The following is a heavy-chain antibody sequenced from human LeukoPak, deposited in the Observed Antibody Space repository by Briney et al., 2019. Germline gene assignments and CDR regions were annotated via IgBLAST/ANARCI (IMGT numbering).Heavy chain of an antibody. V-gene: IGHV1-2*02. Sequence: GASVKVSCKASGYTFTGYYMHWVRQAPGQGLEWMGWVNPNSGGTNYAQKFQGRVTMTRDTSISTAYMELSRLRSDDTAVYYCARGPGGASFANFDYWGQGTLVTVSS. J-gene: IGHJ4*02. CDR3: ARGPGGASFANFDY. D-gene: IGHD3-16*01. CDR1: GYTFTGYY. CDR2: VNPNSGGT.